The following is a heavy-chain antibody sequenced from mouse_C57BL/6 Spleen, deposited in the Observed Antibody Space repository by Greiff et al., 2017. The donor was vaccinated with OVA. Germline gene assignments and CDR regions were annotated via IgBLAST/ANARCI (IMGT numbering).Heavy chain of an antibody. V-gene: IGHV3-8*01. Sequence: EVKLMESGPGLAKPSQTLSLTCSVTGYSITSDYWNWIRKFPGNKLEYMGYISYSASTYYNPSLKSRISITRDTSKNQYYLQLNSVTTEDTATYYCARWGYYGSSPWYFDVWGTGTTVTVSS. CDR2: ISYSAST. D-gene: IGHD1-1*01. CDR1: GYSITSDY. CDR3: ARWGYYGSSPWYFDV. J-gene: IGHJ1*03.